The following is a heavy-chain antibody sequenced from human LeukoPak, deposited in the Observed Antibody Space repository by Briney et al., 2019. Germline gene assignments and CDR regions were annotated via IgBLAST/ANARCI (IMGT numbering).Heavy chain of an antibody. D-gene: IGHD1-26*01. V-gene: IGHV1-18*01. CDR1: GYTFTTYG. J-gene: IGHJ4*02. CDR3: ARGGFIVGAGGYFDY. Sequence: ASVKVSCKASGYTFTTYGISWVRQAPGQGLEWMGWISAYNGNTNYAQKLQGRVTMTTDTSTSTAYMELRSLRSDDTAVYYCARGGFIVGAGGYFDYWGQGTLVTVSS. CDR2: ISAYNGNT.